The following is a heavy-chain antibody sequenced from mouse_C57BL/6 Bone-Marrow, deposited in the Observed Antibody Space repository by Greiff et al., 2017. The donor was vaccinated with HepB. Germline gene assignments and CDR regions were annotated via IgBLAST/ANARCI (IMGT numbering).Heavy chain of an antibody. J-gene: IGHJ4*01. Sequence: VKLMESGAELAKPGASVKLSCKASGYTFTSYWMHWVKQRPGQGLEWIGYLNPSSGYTKYNQKFKAKATLTADKSSSTAYMQLSSRTYEVSAVYSCARSGVVARMDYWGQGTSVTVSS. CDR3: ARSGVVARMDY. D-gene: IGHD1-1*01. V-gene: IGHV1-7*01. CDR2: LNPSSGYT. CDR1: GYTFTSYW.